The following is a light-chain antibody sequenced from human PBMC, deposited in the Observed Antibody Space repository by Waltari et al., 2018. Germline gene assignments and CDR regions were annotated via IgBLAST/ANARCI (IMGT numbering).Light chain of an antibody. V-gene: IGKV3-20*01. CDR3: QQYGSSPRT. J-gene: IGKJ1*01. CDR1: QSVSSGW. Sequence: EIVLTQFPGTLSLSPGERATLSCGASQSVSSGWLAWFQQKPGQAPRLLIYGASRRARGIPDRFRGSGSGTDFTLTISRVDPEDFALYFCQQYGSSPRTFGQGTKVEI. CDR2: GAS.